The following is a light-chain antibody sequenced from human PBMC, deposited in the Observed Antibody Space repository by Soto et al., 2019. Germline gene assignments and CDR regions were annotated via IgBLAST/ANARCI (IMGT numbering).Light chain of an antibody. CDR3: SSYAGSNNLI. V-gene: IGLV2-8*01. J-gene: IGLJ2*01. CDR2: EVS. Sequence: QAVVTQPPSASGSPGQSVTISCTGTSSDLGNYDYVSWYQQHPGKAPKLMIYEVSKRPSGVPDRFSGSKSGNTASLTVTGLQTEDEADYYCSSYAGSNNLIFGGGTKVTVL. CDR1: SSDLGNYDY.